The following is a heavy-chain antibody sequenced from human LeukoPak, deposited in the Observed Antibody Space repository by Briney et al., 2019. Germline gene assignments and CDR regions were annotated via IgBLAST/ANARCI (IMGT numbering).Heavy chain of an antibody. CDR3: ARGGSVSGFLYYFDS. V-gene: IGHV4-59*01. CDR2: IYYSGST. CDR1: GGSISSYY. J-gene: IGHJ4*02. D-gene: IGHD6-19*01. Sequence: SETLSLTCTVSGGSISSYYWSWIRQPPGKGLEWIGYIYYSGSTNYNPSLKSRVTISVDTSKNQFSLGLSSVTAADTAVYYCARGGSVSGFLYYFDSWGQGTLVTVSS.